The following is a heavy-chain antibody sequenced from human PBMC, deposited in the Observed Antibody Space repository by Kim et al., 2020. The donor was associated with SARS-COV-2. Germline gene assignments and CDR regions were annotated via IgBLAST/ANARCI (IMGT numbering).Heavy chain of an antibody. J-gene: IGHJ4*02. V-gene: IGHV1-69*02. CDR3: ARGFWYYDSSGYQD. D-gene: IGHD3-22*01. Sequence: AQKFQGRVTITADKSTSTAYMELSSLRSEDTAVYYCARGFWYYDSSGYQDWGQGTLVTVSS.